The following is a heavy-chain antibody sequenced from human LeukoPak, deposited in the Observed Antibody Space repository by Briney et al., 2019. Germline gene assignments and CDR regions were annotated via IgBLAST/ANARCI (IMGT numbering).Heavy chain of an antibody. V-gene: IGHV4-59*01. Sequence: PSETLSLTCTVSGGSISSYYWSWIRQPPGKGLEWIGYIYYSGSTNYNPSLKSRVTISVDMSKNQFSLKLSSVTAADTAVYYCAREIYYNMDVWGKGTTVTVSS. CDR2: IYYSGST. CDR1: GGSISSYY. J-gene: IGHJ6*03. CDR3: AREIYYNMDV.